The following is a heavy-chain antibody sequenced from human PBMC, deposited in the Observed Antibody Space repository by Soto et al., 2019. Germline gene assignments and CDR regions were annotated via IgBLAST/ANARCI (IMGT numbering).Heavy chain of an antibody. V-gene: IGHV1-8*01. CDR3: ATWRYYDSSGYGGGMDV. D-gene: IGHD3-22*01. J-gene: IGHJ6*02. CDR2: MNPNSGNT. CDR1: GYTFTSYD. Sequence: ASVKVSCQASGYTFTSYDINWVRQATGQGLEWMGWMNPNSGNTGYAQKFQGRVTITADESTSTAYMELSSLRSEDTAVYYCATWRYYDSSGYGGGMDVWGQGTTVTVSS.